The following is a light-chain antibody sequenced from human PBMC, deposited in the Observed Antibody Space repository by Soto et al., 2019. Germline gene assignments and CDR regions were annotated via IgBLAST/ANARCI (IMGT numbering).Light chain of an antibody. V-gene: IGKV1-27*01. CDR2: AAS. J-gene: IGKJ5*01. Sequence: DIQMTQSPSSVSASVRDRVTITFLASQGISNYLAWYQQKPGKVPKLLIYAASTLQSGVPSRFSASGSGTEFTLTISRLRPEDFGLYYCQQHKQWPITFGQGTRLEIK. CDR1: QGISNY. CDR3: QQHKQWPIT.